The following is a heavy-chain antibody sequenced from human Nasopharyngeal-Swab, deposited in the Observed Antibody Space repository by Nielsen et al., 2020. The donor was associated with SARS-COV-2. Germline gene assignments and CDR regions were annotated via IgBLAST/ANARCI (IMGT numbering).Heavy chain of an antibody. Sequence: SETLSLTCTVSGGSISSGGYYWSWIRQHPGKGLEWIGYIYYSGSTYYNPSLKSRVTISVDTSKNQFSLKLSSVTAADTAVYYYARAMIVVVINAFDIWGQGTMVTVSS. CDR3: ARAMIVVVINAFDI. CDR2: IYYSGST. D-gene: IGHD3-22*01. V-gene: IGHV4-31*03. CDR1: GGSISSGGYY. J-gene: IGHJ3*02.